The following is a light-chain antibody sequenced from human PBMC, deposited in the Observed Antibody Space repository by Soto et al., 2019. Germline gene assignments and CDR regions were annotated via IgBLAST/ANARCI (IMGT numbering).Light chain of an antibody. Sequence: QSALTQPASVSGSPGQSITISCTGTSSDVGGYNYVSWYQQHPGKAPKLMIYEVSNRPSGVSHRFSGSKSGNTASLTISGLQAEDAADYYCSSSTSSRTPVVFGGGTKLTVL. CDR3: SSSTSSRTPVV. J-gene: IGLJ2*01. CDR2: EVS. V-gene: IGLV2-14*01. CDR1: SSDVGGYNY.